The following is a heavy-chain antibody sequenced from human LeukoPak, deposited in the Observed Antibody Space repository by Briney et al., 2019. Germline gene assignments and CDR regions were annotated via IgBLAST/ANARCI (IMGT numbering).Heavy chain of an antibody. Sequence: ASVKVSCKASGYTFTSYDINWVRQATGQGLEWMGWINPNSGGTNYAQKFQGRVTMTRDTSISTAYMELSRLRSDDTAVYYCARGGPRRGSSSSSYWGQGTLVTVSS. V-gene: IGHV1-2*02. D-gene: IGHD6-6*01. CDR1: GYTFTSYD. J-gene: IGHJ4*02. CDR2: INPNSGGT. CDR3: ARGGPRRGSSSSSY.